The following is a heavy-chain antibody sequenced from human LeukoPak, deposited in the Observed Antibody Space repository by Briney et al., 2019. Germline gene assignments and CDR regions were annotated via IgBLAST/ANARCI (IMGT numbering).Heavy chain of an antibody. V-gene: IGHV1-2*02. Sequence: ASVKVSCKASGYTFTGYFVHWVRQAPGQGLQWMGWINPNTGGTNYAQKFQGRVTMTRDTSISTAYMELSRLRSDDTAVYYCARVFYDSSDEYLQHWGQGTLVTVSS. D-gene: IGHD3-22*01. J-gene: IGHJ1*01. CDR2: INPNTGGT. CDR3: ARVFYDSSDEYLQH. CDR1: GYTFTGYF.